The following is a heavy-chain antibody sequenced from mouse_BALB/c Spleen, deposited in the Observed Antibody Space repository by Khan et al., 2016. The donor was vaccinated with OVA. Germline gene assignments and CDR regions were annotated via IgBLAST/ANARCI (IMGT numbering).Heavy chain of an antibody. CDR1: GYTFTDYG. J-gene: IGHJ3*01. V-gene: IGHV9-3-1*01. Sequence: QIQLVQSGPELKKPGETVKISCRASGYTFTDYGVNWVKQAPGKGLKWMGWINTYTGEPTYADDFTGRFAFSLETSASTAYLQNNTLKNEDTATYFCARSPTWFTYWGQGTLVTVSA. CDR2: INTYTGEP. CDR3: ARSPTWFTY.